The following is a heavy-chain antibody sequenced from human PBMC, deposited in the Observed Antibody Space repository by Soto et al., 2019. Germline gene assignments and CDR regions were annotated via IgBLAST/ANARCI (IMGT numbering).Heavy chain of an antibody. V-gene: IGHV5-51*01. D-gene: IGHD6-13*01. CDR1: GYSLTSYW. J-gene: IGHJ3*02. CDR3: ASPAGLYSSSWYGQNDAFDI. CDR2: SYPGDSDT. Sequence: PGESLKICCEGSGYSLTSYWIGGVRQMPGKGLEWMGISYPGDSDTRYSPSFQGQVTISADKSISTAYLQWSSLKASDTAMYYCASPAGLYSSSWYGQNDAFDIWGQGPMLTVSS.